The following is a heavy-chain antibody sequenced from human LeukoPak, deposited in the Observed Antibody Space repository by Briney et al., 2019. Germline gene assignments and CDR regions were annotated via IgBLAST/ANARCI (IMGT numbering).Heavy chain of an antibody. V-gene: IGHV3-23*05. CDR2: ITARTNSV. J-gene: IGHJ4*02. Sequence: GGSLRLSCAASGFTFNDYAMAWVRQAPGTGLQWVSSITARTNSVYYVDSVKGRFTISRDNSRNTVYLQMYSLRDVDTAIYYCVKSSTTMVLNYCDLWGQGTLVHVSS. D-gene: IGHD5-18*01. CDR3: VKSSTTMVLNYCDL. CDR1: GFTFNDYA.